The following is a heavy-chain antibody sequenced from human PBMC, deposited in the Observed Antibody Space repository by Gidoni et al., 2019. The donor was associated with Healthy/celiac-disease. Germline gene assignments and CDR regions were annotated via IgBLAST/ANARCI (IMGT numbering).Heavy chain of an antibody. CDR1: GFTFRDYY. D-gene: IGHD4-17*01. J-gene: IGHJ4*02. CDR3: ARMTTVVTPYYFDY. Sequence: QVQLVESGGDLVKPGGSLRLSCAAPGFTFRDYYMRWIRQAPGKGLEWVSYISSSGSTIYYADSVKGRFTISRDNAKNSLYLQMNSLRAEDTAVYYCARMTTVVTPYYFDYWGQGTLVTVSS. CDR2: ISSSGSTI. V-gene: IGHV3-11*01.